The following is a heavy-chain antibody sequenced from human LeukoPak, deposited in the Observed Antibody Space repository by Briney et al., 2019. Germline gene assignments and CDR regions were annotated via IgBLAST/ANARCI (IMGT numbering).Heavy chain of an antibody. Sequence: GESLKISCKGSGYSFITYWINWVRQMPGKGLEWRGRIDPSDSYTNYSPSFQGHVTISADKSISTAYLQWTSLKASDTAMYYCAGTGYCSSTSCYSWFDPWGQGTLVTVSS. CDR2: IDPSDSYT. D-gene: IGHD2-2*01. J-gene: IGHJ5*02. CDR1: GYSFITYW. CDR3: AGTGYCSSTSCYSWFDP. V-gene: IGHV5-10-1*01.